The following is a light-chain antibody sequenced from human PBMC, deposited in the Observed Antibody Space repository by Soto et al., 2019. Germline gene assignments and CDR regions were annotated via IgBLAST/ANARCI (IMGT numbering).Light chain of an antibody. J-gene: IGLJ2*01. V-gene: IGLV2-14*01. CDR1: SSDVGTQNY. Sequence: QSALTQPASVSGSPGQSITISCTGSSSDVGTQNYVSWYQQHPDKAPKLMIYEVSDRLSGVSNRFSGSKSGNTASLTISGVQAEDEADYYCLSYTSSYTVVFGGGTKLTVL. CDR2: EVS. CDR3: LSYTSSYTVV.